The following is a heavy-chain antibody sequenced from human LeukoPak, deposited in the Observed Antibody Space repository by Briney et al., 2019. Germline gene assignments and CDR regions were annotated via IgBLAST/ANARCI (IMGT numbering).Heavy chain of an antibody. J-gene: IGHJ3*01. CDR1: GFTFSDYY. Sequence: GGSLRLSCAASGFTFSDYYMSWIRQAPGKGLERVSYISSSGSTIYYADSVKGRFTISRDNAKNPLYLQMNSLRAEDTAVYYCARTKRGYSYAFDFWGQGTMVAVSS. CDR2: ISSSGSTI. D-gene: IGHD5-18*01. CDR3: ARTKRGYSYAFDF. V-gene: IGHV3-11*04.